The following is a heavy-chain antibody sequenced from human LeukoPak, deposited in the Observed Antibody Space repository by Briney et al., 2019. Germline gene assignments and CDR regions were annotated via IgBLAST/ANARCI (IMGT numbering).Heavy chain of an antibody. D-gene: IGHD3-10*01. CDR3: AREGIDYYGSGSYFPPRFDY. J-gene: IGHJ4*02. CDR2: IYYSGST. Sequence: SQTLSLTCTVSGASISRYYWSWVRQPPGKGLEWSGYIYYSGSTNYNPSLKSRVTISVDTSKNQFSLKLSSVTAADTAVYYCAREGIDYYGSGSYFPPRFDYWGQGTLVTVTS. V-gene: IGHV4-59*01. CDR1: GASISRYY.